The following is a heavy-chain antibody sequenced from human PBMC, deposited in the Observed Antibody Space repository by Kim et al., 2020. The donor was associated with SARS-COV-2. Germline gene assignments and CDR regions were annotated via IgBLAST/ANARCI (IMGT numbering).Heavy chain of an antibody. CDR3: ARGRSRLRSISWVDP. J-gene: IGHJ5*02. D-gene: IGHD4-17*01. V-gene: IGHV1-8*01. CDR2: MNPNRGRT. CDR1: YD. Sequence: YDITWVQQDTGRGPEWKGWMNPNRGRTGYSQKLQGRVTMTGNTSINTAYMELGSLRSEDTAVYYCARGRSRLRSISWVDPWGQGTLAT.